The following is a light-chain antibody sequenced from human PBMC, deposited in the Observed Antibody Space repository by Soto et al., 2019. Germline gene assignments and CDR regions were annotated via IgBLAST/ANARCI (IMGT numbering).Light chain of an antibody. CDR3: QQYDDWLRLT. J-gene: IGKJ4*01. CDR1: QSVTNSY. CDR2: GAS. V-gene: IGKV3-15*01. Sequence: EIVMTQSPVTLSVSPGERATLSCRASQSVTNSYLAWYQQKPGQAPRLLIFGASTRAAGIPARFSGSGSGTEFTLTISSLQSEDFAVYFCQQYDDWLRLTFGGGTKVDI.